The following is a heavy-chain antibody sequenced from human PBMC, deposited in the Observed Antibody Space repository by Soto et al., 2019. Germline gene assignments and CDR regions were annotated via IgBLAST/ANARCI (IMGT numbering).Heavy chain of an antibody. D-gene: IGHD2-15*01. CDR2: VYYSGGA. Sequence: SETLSLTCAVSGVSIDNSHSFWCWILQPPGKGLEFIGRVYYSGGANYNPSLKSRVTVSIDTSNNKFSLRVNSVTAADTAVYYCGRVVEGATRQTDFDSWGQGILVTVSS. J-gene: IGHJ5*01. CDR3: GRVVEGATRQTDFDS. CDR1: GVSIDNSHSF. V-gene: IGHV4-39*01.